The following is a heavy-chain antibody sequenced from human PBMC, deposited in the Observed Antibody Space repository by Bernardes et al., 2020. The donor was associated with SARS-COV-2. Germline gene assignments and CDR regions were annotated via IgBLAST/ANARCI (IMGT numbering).Heavy chain of an antibody. CDR2: ISAYSGNT. Sequence: ASVKVSCKTSGYTFTTYGFSWVRQAPGQGLEWMGWISAYSGNTNYAQQFQGRVTMTTDTPTSTVYLELRILESDDTAVYYCVREGITGSGRNCYYYVMGVWGQGTTGTVSS. D-gene: IGHD1-20*01. V-gene: IGHV1-18*04. CDR3: VREGITGSGRNCYYYVMGV. CDR1: GYTFTTYG. J-gene: IGHJ6*01.